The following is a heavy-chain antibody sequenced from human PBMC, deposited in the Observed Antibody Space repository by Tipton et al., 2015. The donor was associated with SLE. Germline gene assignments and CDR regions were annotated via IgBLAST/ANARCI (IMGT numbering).Heavy chain of an antibody. J-gene: IGHJ4*02. CDR2: INHVGRT. CDR1: GGSLSGYY. CDR3: VRRYNWNYKDYFDY. D-gene: IGHD1-7*01. Sequence: GLVKPSETLSLTCAVYGGSLSGYYWSWIRQSPGKGLEWIDDINHVGRTNYNPSLRSRATISIDTSKNQFSLKLTSVTAADTAVYYCVRRYNWNYKDYFDYWGQGTPVTVSS. V-gene: IGHV4-34*01.